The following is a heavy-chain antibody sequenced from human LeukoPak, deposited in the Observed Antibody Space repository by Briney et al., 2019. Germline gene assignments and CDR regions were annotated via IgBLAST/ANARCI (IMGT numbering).Heavy chain of an antibody. J-gene: IGHJ3*02. V-gene: IGHV3-30*02. Sequence: GGSLRLSCAASGFTFSSYGMHWVRQAPGKGLEWVAFIRYDGSNKYYADSVKGRFTISRDNSKNTLYLQMNSLRAEDTAVYYCARDGGDITPYAFDIWGQGTMVTVSS. CDR1: GFTFSSYG. CDR2: IRYDGSNK. CDR3: ARDGGDITPYAFDI. D-gene: IGHD3-10*01.